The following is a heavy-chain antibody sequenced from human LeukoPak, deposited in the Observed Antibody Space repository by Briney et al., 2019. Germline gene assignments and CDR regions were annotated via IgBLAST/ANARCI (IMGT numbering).Heavy chain of an antibody. Sequence: PGGSLRLSCAASGFTYSSYWMSWVRQAPGQGLEWVANINQDGSETYYVDSVRGRFTISRDNAKNSLYLQMNSLRAEDTAVYYCARVRVSEDGFEYWGQGTLVTVSS. J-gene: IGHJ4*02. V-gene: IGHV3-7*01. D-gene: IGHD5/OR15-5a*01. CDR2: INQDGSET. CDR3: ARVRVSEDGFEY. CDR1: GFTYSSYW.